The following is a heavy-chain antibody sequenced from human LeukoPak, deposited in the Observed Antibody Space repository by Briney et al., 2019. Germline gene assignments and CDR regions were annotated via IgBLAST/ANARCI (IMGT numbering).Heavy chain of an antibody. Sequence: AESLRLSCAASGFSIYNAWMSWVRQAPGHGLEWVGRIISKTDGGTIDYAAPVKGRSTIPRDDSENMVYLLMNSMKTEDTAVYYCTTSYYDSSGFRAWGQGTLVTVSS. CDR1: GFSIYNAW. CDR3: TTSYYDSSGFRA. CDR2: IISKTDGGTI. V-gene: IGHV3-15*01. J-gene: IGHJ4*02. D-gene: IGHD3-22*01.